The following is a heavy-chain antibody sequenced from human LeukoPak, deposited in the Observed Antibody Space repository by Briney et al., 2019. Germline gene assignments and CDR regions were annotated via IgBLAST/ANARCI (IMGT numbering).Heavy chain of an antibody. J-gene: IGHJ6*02. D-gene: IGHD2-15*01. Sequence: ASVKVSCKASGHTFTSYDINWVRQATGQGLEWMGWMNPNSGNTGYAQKFQGRVTMTRNTSISTAHMELSSLRSEDTAVYYCASMGYCSGGSCYPYYYYGMDVWGQGTTVTVSS. V-gene: IGHV1-8*01. CDR3: ASMGYCSGGSCYPYYYYGMDV. CDR1: GHTFTSYD. CDR2: MNPNSGNT.